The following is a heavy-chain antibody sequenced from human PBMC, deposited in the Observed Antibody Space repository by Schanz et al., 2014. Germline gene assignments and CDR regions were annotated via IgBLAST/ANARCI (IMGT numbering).Heavy chain of an antibody. CDR3: AKDMNRVATAPQS. V-gene: IGHV3-NL1*01. J-gene: IGHJ5*02. Sequence: QVQLVESGGGVVQPGRSLRLSCAASGFTFSSYGMHWVRQAPGKGLEWVSAINTADTTYYADSVKGRFTVSRDNSKNTVYLHMNSLTDEDTAVYYCAKDMNRVATAPQSWGQGTLVTVSS. D-gene: IGHD5-12*01. CDR2: INTADTT. CDR1: GFTFSSYG.